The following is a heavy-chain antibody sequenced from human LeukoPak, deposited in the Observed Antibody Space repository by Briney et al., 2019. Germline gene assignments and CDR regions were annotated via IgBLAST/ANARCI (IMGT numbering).Heavy chain of an antibody. CDR2: FDPEDGET. J-gene: IGHJ6*02. D-gene: IGHD3-10*01. CDR1: GYTLTELS. Sequence: ASVKVSCKVSGYTLTELSMHWARQAAGKGLEWIGGFDPEDGETIYAQKFQGRVTMTEDTSTDTAYMELSSLRSEDTAVYYCAKGFGESHYYYYGMDVWGQGTTVTVSS. CDR3: AKGFGESHYYYYGMDV. V-gene: IGHV1-24*01.